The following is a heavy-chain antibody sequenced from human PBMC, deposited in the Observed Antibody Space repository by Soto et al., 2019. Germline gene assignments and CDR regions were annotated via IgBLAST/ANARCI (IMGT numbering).Heavy chain of an antibody. D-gene: IGHD3-16*01. Sequence: ASVKVSCKASGYSFTRYGIAWARQAPGQGLEWMGWINTYNGNTNYAQNLQGRVTLTTDTSTSTAYMELTSLRSNDTAIYYCAMVDVYVTPSPQDVWGQGTTVTVAS. CDR1: GYSFTRYG. CDR2: INTYNGNT. CDR3: AMVDVYVTPSPQDV. V-gene: IGHV1-18*01. J-gene: IGHJ6*02.